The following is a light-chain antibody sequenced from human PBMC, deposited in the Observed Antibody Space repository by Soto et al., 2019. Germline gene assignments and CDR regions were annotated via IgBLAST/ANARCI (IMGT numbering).Light chain of an antibody. Sequence: VLTQSPGTLSLSPGERATLSCWASQSVSSKLAWYQQKPGQAPRLLIYGASNRATGIPDRFSGSGSGTDFTLTIRRLEPEDFAVYYCQQYGSSGTCGQGTKVEIK. CDR3: QQYGSSGT. CDR1: QSVSSK. J-gene: IGKJ1*01. CDR2: GAS. V-gene: IGKV3-20*01.